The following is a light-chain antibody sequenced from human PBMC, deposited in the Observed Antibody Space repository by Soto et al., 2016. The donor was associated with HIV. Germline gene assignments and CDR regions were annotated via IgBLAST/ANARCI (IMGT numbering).Light chain of an antibody. J-gene: IGLJ2*01. CDR2: DNM. CDR1: NSGGKS. V-gene: IGLV3-21*04. CDR3: RLWDTRSDHHVI. Sequence: SYELTQPPSVSVAPGKTARITCEGNNSGGKSVHWYQQRPGQAPAVVIYDNMDRPSGIPERFSGSKSGDTATLTITRVEAGDEADYYCRLWDTRSDHHVIFGGGTKLTVL.